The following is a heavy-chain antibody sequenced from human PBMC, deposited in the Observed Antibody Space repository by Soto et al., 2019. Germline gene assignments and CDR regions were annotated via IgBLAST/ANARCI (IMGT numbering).Heavy chain of an antibody. CDR1: GGSISSGGYY. Sequence: TLSLPFTVSGGSISSGGYYWSWIRQHPGKGLEWIGYIYYSGSTYYNPSLKSRVTISVDTSKNQFSLKLSSVTAADTAVYYCARVYNWNYSLWGQGTLVTVSS. CDR3: ARVYNWNYSL. V-gene: IGHV4-31*02. J-gene: IGHJ4*02. D-gene: IGHD1-1*01. CDR2: IYYSGST.